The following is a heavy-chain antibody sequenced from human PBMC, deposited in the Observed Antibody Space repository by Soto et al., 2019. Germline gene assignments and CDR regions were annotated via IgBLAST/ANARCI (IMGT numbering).Heavy chain of an antibody. D-gene: IGHD7-27*01. J-gene: IGHJ4*02. Sequence: EVQLVESGGDLVQPGGSLRLSCAASRFSFSYYRMTWVRQAPGKGLEWVATLDQFGTQTFYVDSVKGRFTISRDNARNLLYLQMNSLRAEDTAFYYCARENWGSYDYWGQGSLVTVSP. CDR1: RFSFSYYR. V-gene: IGHV3-7*03. CDR2: LDQFGTQT. CDR3: ARENWGSYDY.